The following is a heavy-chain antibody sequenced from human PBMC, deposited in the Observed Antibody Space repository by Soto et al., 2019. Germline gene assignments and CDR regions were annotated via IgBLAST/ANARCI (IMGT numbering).Heavy chain of an antibody. D-gene: IGHD1-1*01. Sequence: SGGSLRLSCAASGFTVSSKYMSWVRQAPGKGLEWVSLIQSGGPTYYADSVKGRFTISRDNSKNTLYLQMNSLRAEDTAVYYCARDTAGTIHYWGQGTLVTVSS. V-gene: IGHV3-66*01. J-gene: IGHJ4*02. CDR2: IQSGGPT. CDR1: GFTVSSKY. CDR3: ARDTAGTIHY.